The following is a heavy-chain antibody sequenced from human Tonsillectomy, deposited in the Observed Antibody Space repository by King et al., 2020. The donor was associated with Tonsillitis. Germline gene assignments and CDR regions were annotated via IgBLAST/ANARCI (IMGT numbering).Heavy chain of an antibody. J-gene: IGHJ4*02. Sequence: VQLVESGGGLVQPGGSLRLSCAASGFTFRSYDMHWVRQATGKGLEWVSAIGTAGDTYYPGSVKGRFTNSRENAKNSLYLQMNSLSAEDTAVYYCARVSYGSGSYDYWGQGTLVTVSS. CDR1: GFTFRSYD. CDR2: IGTAGDT. V-gene: IGHV3-13*01. D-gene: IGHD3-10*01. CDR3: ARVSYGSGSYDY.